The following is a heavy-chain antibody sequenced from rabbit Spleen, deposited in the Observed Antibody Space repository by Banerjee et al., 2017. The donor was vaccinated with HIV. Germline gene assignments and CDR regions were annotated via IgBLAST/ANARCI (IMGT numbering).Heavy chain of an antibody. V-gene: IGHV1S40*01. D-gene: IGHD8-1*01. Sequence: QSLEESGGDLVKPGASLTLTCIASGVSFSSSYYMCWVRQAPGKGLEWIACIYGGSGVSTAYASWAKGRFTISKTSSTTVTLQMTSLTAADTATYFCARDTGSSFSSYGMDLWGQGTLVTVS. CDR3: ARDTGSSFSSYGMDL. CDR2: IYGGSGVST. CDR1: GVSFSSSYY. J-gene: IGHJ6*01.